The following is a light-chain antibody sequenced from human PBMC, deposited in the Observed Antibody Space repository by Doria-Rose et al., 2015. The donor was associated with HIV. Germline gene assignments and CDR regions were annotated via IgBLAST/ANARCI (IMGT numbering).Light chain of an antibody. CDR1: QSFSSTY. Sequence: EIVLTQSPGTLSLSPGERATLSCRASQSFSSTYLAWYQQKPGQAPSLLIYDGSTRATGIPDRFGGSGSGTDFTLTISRLEPEDVAVYYCQQYGTSRGTFGQGTRLEIK. J-gene: IGKJ5*01. CDR3: QQYGTSRGT. V-gene: IGKV3-20*01. CDR2: DGS.